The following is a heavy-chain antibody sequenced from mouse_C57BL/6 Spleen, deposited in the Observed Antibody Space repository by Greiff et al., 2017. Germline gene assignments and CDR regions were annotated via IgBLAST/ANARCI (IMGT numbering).Heavy chain of an antibody. Sequence: VQLQQSGAELVRPGASVKLSCKASGYTFTDYYINWVKQRPGQGLEWIARIYPGSGNTYYNEKFKGKATLTAEKSSSTAYMQLSSLTSEDSAVYCCARSDYYGPYFDVWGTGTTVTVSS. D-gene: IGHD1-2*01. V-gene: IGHV1-76*01. CDR2: IYPGSGNT. CDR1: GYTFTDYY. CDR3: ARSDYYGPYFDV. J-gene: IGHJ1*03.